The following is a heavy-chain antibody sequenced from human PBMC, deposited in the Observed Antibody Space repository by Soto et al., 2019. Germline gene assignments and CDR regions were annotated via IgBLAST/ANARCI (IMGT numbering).Heavy chain of an antibody. J-gene: IGHJ3*02. CDR1: GFSLSTSGVG. Sequence: QITLKESGPTLVKPTQTLTLTCTFSGFSLSTSGVGVGWIRQPPGKALEWLALIYWDDDKRYSPSLKSRLTITKDTSENQVVLTMTNMDPVDTATYYCAHSPIVVVIAGAFDIWGQGTMVTVSS. D-gene: IGHD2-21*01. CDR2: IYWDDDK. V-gene: IGHV2-5*02. CDR3: AHSPIVVVIAGAFDI.